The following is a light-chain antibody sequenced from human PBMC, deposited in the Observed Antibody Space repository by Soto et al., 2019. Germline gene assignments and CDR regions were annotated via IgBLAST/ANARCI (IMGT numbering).Light chain of an antibody. Sequence: QSVLTQPPSASGTPGQRVTISCSGSSYNIGRNPVYWYQQVPGTAPKLLFYTNDQRPSGVPDRFSGSKSGTSAALAISGLRSEDEADYYCAAWDDSLSGPVFGGGTKLTVL. CDR2: TND. CDR3: AAWDDSLSGPV. J-gene: IGLJ3*02. V-gene: IGLV1-47*02. CDR1: SYNIGRNP.